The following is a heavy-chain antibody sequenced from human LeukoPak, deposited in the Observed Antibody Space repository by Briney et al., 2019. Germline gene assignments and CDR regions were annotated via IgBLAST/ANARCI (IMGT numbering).Heavy chain of an antibody. CDR1: GFTVSSNY. Sequence: GGSLRLSCAASGFTVSSNYMSWVRQAPGKGLEWVSVIYSGGSTYYADSVKGRFTISRDNSKNTLYLQMSSLRAEDTAVYYCARDYVAMVRGAKTVDAFDIWGQGTMVTVSS. D-gene: IGHD3-10*01. J-gene: IGHJ3*02. CDR2: IYSGGST. CDR3: ARDYVAMVRGAKTVDAFDI. V-gene: IGHV3-66*01.